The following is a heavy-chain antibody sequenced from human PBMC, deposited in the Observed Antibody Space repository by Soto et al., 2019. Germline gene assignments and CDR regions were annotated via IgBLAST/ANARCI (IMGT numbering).Heavy chain of an antibody. Sequence: PSETLSLTCTVSGGSVSSGSYYWSWIRQPPGKGLEWIGEINHSGSTNYNPSLKSRVTISVDTSKNQFSLKLSSVTAADTAVYYCASGPPGPGFLGDYARTYYMDVWGKGTTVTVSS. CDR1: GGSVSSGSYY. CDR3: ASGPPGPGFLGDYARTYYMDV. D-gene: IGHD4-17*01. J-gene: IGHJ6*03. CDR2: INHSGST. V-gene: IGHV4-61*01.